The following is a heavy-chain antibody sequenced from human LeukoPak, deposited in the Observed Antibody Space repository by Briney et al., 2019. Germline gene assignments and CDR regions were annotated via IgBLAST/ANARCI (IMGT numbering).Heavy chain of an antibody. J-gene: IGHJ4*02. CDR3: ATRKLGNDY. V-gene: IGHV4-59*02. CDR2: IYYTET. CDR1: GGSVSNYY. D-gene: IGHD7-27*01. Sequence: PSETLSLTCIVSGGSVSNYYWSWIRQSPGKGLEWIGYIYYTETSYNPSLKSRVTISADTSRNQFSLKLYSVTAADTAVYYCATRKLGNDYWGQGTLVTVS.